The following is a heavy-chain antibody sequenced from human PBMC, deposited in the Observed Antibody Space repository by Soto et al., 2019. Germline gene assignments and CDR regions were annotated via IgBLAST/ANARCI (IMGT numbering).Heavy chain of an antibody. CDR1: GYTFTSFD. V-gene: IGHV1-69*13. CDR3: ARDRVSYFGRYFDY. D-gene: IGHD1-26*01. Sequence: GASVKVSCKASGYTFTSFDINWVRQATGQGLEWMGGIIPIFGTANYAQKFQGRVTITADESTSTAYMELSSLRSEDTAVYYCARDRVSYFGRYFDYWGQGTLVTVSS. CDR2: IIPIFGTA. J-gene: IGHJ4*02.